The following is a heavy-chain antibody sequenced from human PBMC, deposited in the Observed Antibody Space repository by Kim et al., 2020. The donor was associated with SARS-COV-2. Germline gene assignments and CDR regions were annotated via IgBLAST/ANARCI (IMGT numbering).Heavy chain of an antibody. J-gene: IGHJ5*02. V-gene: IGHV3-11*01. CDR2: ISGGADHI. CDR3: ARGWQSAARGNWLDP. D-gene: IGHD6-6*01. Sequence: GGSLRLSCAASGFTFSDYYMSWIRQDPGKGLECISYISGGADHIYYGDSVKGRFTISRDNAKKSLYLQMNSLRAEDTAVYHCARGWQSAARGNWLDPWGQGALVTVSS. CDR1: GFTFSDYY.